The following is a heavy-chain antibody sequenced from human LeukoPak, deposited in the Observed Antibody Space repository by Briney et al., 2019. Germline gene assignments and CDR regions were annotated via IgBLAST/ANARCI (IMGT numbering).Heavy chain of an antibody. J-gene: IGHJ6*02. V-gene: IGHV1-46*01. Sequence: ASVKVSCKASGYTFTSYYMHWVRQAPGQGLEWMGIINPSGGSTSYAQKFQGRVTMTRDTSTSTVYMELSSLRSEDTAVYYCAREIRPYYDFWSGYYTANYYYYGMDVWSQGTTVTVSS. D-gene: IGHD3-3*01. CDR2: INPSGGST. CDR1: GYTFTSYY. CDR3: AREIRPYYDFWSGYYTANYYYYGMDV.